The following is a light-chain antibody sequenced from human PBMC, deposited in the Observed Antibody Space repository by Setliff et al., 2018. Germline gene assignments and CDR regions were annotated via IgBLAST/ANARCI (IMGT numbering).Light chain of an antibody. J-gene: IGLJ1*01. Sequence: QSVLTQPASVSGSPGQSITIYCIGSSSDIGAYDYVAWYQQHPGKAPKLMIYDVSHRPSGVSHRFSASKSGNTASLTISGLQVEDEADYYCSSYAGTNNPYVFGSGTKVTVL. V-gene: IGLV2-14*03. CDR1: SSDIGAYDY. CDR3: SSYAGTNNPYV. CDR2: DVS.